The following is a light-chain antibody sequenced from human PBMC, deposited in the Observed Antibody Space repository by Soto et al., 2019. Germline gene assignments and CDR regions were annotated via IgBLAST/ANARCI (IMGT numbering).Light chain of an antibody. V-gene: IGKV1-39*01. Sequence: DIQMTQSPSSLSAFVGDTVTINCRATDSIDRYLNWYQQKPGQAPRVLITAASTLESGVPSRFSGSGSGTDFNLTINNLQPEDCATYYCQRTYNAPFTFGPGTKVSIK. J-gene: IGKJ3*01. CDR1: DSIDRY. CDR2: AAS. CDR3: QRTYNAPFT.